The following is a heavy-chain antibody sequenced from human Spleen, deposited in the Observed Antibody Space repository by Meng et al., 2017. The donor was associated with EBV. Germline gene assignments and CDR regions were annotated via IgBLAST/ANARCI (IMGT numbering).Heavy chain of an antibody. CDR1: GYTFSQYW. CDR3: SRDLVGSDDS. J-gene: IGHJ5*01. CDR2: LNENGATT. D-gene: IGHD2-8*02. V-gene: IGHV3-74*01. Sequence: EGQSVGAGGAVVQPGGSLILSCVGSGYTFSQYWMQWVRQASGMGLEWVSRLNENGATTTYADSVRGRFTISRDNAKNTLYLQMNSLRAEDTAVYYCSRDLVGSDDSWGQGTLVTVSS.